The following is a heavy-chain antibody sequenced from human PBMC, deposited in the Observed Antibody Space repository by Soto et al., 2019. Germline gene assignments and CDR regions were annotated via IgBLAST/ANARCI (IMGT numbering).Heavy chain of an antibody. Sequence: QVQLVQSGAEVKKPGASVMVSCKASGYTFTTFDINWVRQATGQGLEWMGWMKPNSGNTDYAQKFRVRGTRARDTSISTAYMELSSLTSEDTAVYYCAGGHGSLQGSPFAYWGQGTLVTVSS. J-gene: IGHJ4*02. CDR3: AGGHGSLQGSPFAY. CDR2: MKPNSGNT. CDR1: GYTFTTFD. D-gene: IGHD3-10*01. V-gene: IGHV1-8*01.